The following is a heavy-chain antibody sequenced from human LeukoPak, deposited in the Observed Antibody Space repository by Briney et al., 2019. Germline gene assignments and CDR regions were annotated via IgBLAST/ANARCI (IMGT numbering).Heavy chain of an antibody. J-gene: IGHJ6*03. V-gene: IGHV3-48*03. CDR2: ISSSGSTI. Sequence: PGGSLRLSCAASGFTFSSYEMNWVRQAPGKGLEWVSYISSSGSTIYYADSVKGRFTISRDNSKNSLYLQMNSLRTEDTALYYCAKVRDPHRSYYYYYMDVWGKGTTVTVSS. CDR3: AKVRDPHRSYYYYYMDV. CDR1: GFTFSSYE.